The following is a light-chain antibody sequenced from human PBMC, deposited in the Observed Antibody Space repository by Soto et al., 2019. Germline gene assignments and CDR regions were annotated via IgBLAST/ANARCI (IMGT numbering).Light chain of an antibody. J-gene: IGLJ1*01. CDR3: CSYTTSSTRV. CDR2: EVT. V-gene: IGLV2-14*01. Sequence: QSALTQPASVSGSPGQSIAISCTGSSSDVGFYNYISWYQQHPGKVPKLIIYEVTNRPSGVSNRFSGSKSGNTASLTISGLQAEDEADYYCCSYTTSSTRVFGTGTRSPS. CDR1: SSDVGFYNY.